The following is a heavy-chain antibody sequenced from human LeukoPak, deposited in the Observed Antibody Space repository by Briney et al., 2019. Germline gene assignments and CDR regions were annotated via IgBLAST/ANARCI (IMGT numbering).Heavy chain of an antibody. Sequence: GGSLRLSCAASGFTFSSYAMSWVRQAPGKGLEWVSAISGSGGSTYYADSVKGRFTISRDNSKNTLYLQMNSLRAEDTAVYYCAKDLHDYSNFGPPASWFDPWGQGTLVTVSS. CDR2: ISGSGGST. CDR1: GFTFSSYA. J-gene: IGHJ5*02. V-gene: IGHV3-23*01. CDR3: AKDLHDYSNFGPPASWFDP. D-gene: IGHD4-11*01.